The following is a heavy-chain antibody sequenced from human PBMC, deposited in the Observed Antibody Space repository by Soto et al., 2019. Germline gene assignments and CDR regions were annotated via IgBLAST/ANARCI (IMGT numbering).Heavy chain of an antibody. D-gene: IGHD6-19*01. CDR1: GFTFSSYS. CDR3: ARAGMAVAGIDY. Sequence: GGSLRPSCAASGFTFSSYSMNWVRQAPGKGLEWVSSISSSSYIYYADSVKGRFTISRDNAKNSLYLQMNSLRAEDTAVYYCARAGMAVAGIDYWGQGTLVTVSS. V-gene: IGHV3-21*01. CDR2: ISSSSYI. J-gene: IGHJ4*02.